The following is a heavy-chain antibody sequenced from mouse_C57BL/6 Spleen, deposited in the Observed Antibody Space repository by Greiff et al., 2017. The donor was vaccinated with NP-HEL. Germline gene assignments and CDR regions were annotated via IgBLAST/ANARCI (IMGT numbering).Heavy chain of an antibody. CDR1: GYTFTSYW. V-gene: IGHV1-69*01. CDR3: ARGNYGIFYYFDY. CDR2: IDPSDSYT. Sequence: QVQLQQPGAELVMPGASVKLSCKASGYTFTSYWMHWVKQRPGQGLEWIGEIDPSDSYTNYNQKFKGKSTLTVDKSSSTAYMQLSSLTSEDSAVYYCARGNYGIFYYFDYWGQGTTLTVSS. D-gene: IGHD1-1*01. J-gene: IGHJ2*01.